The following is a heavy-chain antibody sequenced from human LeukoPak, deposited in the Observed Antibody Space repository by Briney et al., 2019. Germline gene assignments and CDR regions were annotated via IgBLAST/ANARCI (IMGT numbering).Heavy chain of an antibody. CDR1: GGSISSYY. D-gene: IGHD2-8*01. J-gene: IGHJ4*02. CDR2: MQYTGST. CDR3: ARVRRFNGPYNVYFDY. V-gene: IGHV4-59*01. Sequence: SETLSLTCTVSGGSISSYYWSWIRQPPGKGLEWIAYMQYTGSTSYNPSLKSRVTISLDSSNSQLSLKLKSVTAADTAVYFCARVRRFNGPYNVYFDYWGQGTLVAVSS.